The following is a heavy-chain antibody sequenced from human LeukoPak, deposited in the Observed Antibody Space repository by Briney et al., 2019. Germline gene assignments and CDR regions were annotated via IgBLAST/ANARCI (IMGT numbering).Heavy chain of an antibody. D-gene: IGHD3-22*01. CDR2: ISGTDSTT. CDR3: TTLGYHLDS. V-gene: IGHV3-48*03. Sequence: SGGSLRLSCAASGFAFSAYEMNWVRQAPGKGLEWVSYISGTDSTTYYADSVKGRFTISRDNARNSLYLQMNSLRVEDTALYYCTTLGYHLDSWGQGTPVTVSS. J-gene: IGHJ4*02. CDR1: GFAFSAYE.